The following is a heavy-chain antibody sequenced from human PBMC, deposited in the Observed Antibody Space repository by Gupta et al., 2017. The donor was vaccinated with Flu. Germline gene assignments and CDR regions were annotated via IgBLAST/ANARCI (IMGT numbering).Heavy chain of an antibody. V-gene: IGHV4-34*01. CDR3: AGGGLERQNGAFDV. CDR2: INHSAYT. J-gene: IGHJ3*01. CDR1: GGPFSGFY. D-gene: IGHD1-1*01. Sequence: QVQLQQWGTGLLKPSETLSLTCDVYGGPFSGFYWNWIRQPPGKGLEWIAEINHSAYTNYNPSLKSRVTISVDTSKNQFSLKLSSVTAADTAVYYCAGGGLERQNGAFDVWGQGTMVTVSS.